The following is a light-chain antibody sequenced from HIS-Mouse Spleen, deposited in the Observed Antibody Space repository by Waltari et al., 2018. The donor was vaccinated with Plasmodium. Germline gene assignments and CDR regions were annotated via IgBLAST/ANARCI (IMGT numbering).Light chain of an antibody. CDR1: QGISRA. Sequence: SLLTQSPCSLSASVGDRVRITYRASQGISRALAWYQQKPGKAPKRLIYDASSLESGGPSRCSGSGSGTDFTLTISSLQPEDFATYYCQQFNSYPQGTFGQGTRLEIK. CDR2: DAS. CDR3: QQFNSYPQGT. V-gene: IGKV1-13*02. J-gene: IGKJ5*01.